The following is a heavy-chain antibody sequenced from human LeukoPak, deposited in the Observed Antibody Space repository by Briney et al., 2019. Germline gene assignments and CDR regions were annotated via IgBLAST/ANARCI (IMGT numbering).Heavy chain of an antibody. Sequence: ASVTVSYMPSVYTFIDYYMHWVRQAPGQGLEWMGWINPNSGDTNYAQKFQGRVTMTRGTSISTAYMELNRLRSDDTAVYYCARDGIAARPLGYWGQGTLVTVSS. CDR1: VYTFIDYY. CDR2: INPNSGDT. J-gene: IGHJ4*02. CDR3: ARDGIAARPLGY. V-gene: IGHV1-2*02. D-gene: IGHD6-6*01.